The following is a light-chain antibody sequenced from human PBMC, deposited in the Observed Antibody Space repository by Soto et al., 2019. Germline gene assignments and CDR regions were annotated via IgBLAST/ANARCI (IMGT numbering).Light chain of an antibody. CDR2: GAS. CDR3: QQYVSSPWA. CDR1: QSVSSSF. Sequence: EIVLAQSPGTLSLSPGESATLSCRASQSVSSSFLAWYQQKAGQAPRLLIYGASRRATGIPDRFSGSGSGTDFPLTISRLEPEDFAVYYGQQYVSSPWAFGQGTKVEL. V-gene: IGKV3-20*01. J-gene: IGKJ1*01.